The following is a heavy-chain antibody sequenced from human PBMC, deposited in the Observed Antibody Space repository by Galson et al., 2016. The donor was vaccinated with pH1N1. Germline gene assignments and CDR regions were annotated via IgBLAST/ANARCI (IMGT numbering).Heavy chain of an antibody. J-gene: IGHJ4*02. CDR3: ATRRNYDGSPPQRR. CDR1: NHTFTAYS. CDR2: ISAYNGDT. V-gene: IGHV1-18*01. Sequence: SVKVSCKASNHTFTAYSISWVRQAPGQGLEWMAWISAYNGDTKYAQKFQGRVTMTTDTSANTAYMELRGLRSDDTAVYYCATRRNYDGSPPQRRWGQGTLVTVSS. D-gene: IGHD3-10*01.